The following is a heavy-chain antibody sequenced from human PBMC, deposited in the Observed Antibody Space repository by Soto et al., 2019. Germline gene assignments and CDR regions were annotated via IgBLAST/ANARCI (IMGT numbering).Heavy chain of an antibody. CDR2: IWYDGSNK. CDR3: ARDEGDVLVVAATLSWSWFDP. J-gene: IGHJ5*02. CDR1: GFTFSSYG. V-gene: IGHV3-33*01. Sequence: QVQLVESGGGVVQPGRSLRLSCAASGFTFSSYGMHWVRQAPGKGLEWVAVIWYDGSNKYYADSVKGRFTISRDNSKNTLYLQMNSLRAEDTAVYYCARDEGDVLVVAATLSWSWFDPCGHGTLVTVSS. D-gene: IGHD2-15*01.